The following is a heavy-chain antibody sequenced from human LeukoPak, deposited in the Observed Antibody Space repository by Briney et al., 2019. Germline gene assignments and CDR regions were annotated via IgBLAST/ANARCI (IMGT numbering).Heavy chain of an antibody. CDR2: IYSGGST. V-gene: IGHV3-53*01. Sequence: GGSLRLSCAASGFTVSSNYMSWVRQAPGKGLEWVSVIYSGGSTYYADPVKGRFTISRDNSKNTLYLQMNSLRAEDTAVYYCARGYSSSLFDYWGQGTLVTVSS. CDR1: GFTVSSNY. CDR3: ARGYSSSLFDY. J-gene: IGHJ4*02. D-gene: IGHD6-13*01.